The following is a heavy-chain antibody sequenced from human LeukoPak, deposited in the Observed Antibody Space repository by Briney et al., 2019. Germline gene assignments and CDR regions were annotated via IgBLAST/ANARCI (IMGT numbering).Heavy chain of an antibody. CDR3: ARAGPSDYVWGSYRPEDDY. J-gene: IGHJ4*02. D-gene: IGHD3-16*02. V-gene: IGHV3-11*04. Sequence: GGSLRLSCAASGFTFSDYYMSWIRQAPGKGLEWVSYISSSGSTIYYADSVKGRFTISRDNAKNSLYLQMNSLRAEDTAVYYCARAGPSDYVWGSYRPEDDYWGQGTLVTVSS. CDR1: GFTFSDYY. CDR2: ISSSGSTI.